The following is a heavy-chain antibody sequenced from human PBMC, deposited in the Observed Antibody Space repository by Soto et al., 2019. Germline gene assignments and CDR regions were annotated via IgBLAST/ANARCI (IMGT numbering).Heavy chain of an antibody. CDR2: IIPIFGTA. Sequence: ASVKVSCKASGGTFSSYAISWVRQAPGQGLEWMGGIIPIFGTANYAQKFQGRVTITADESTSTAYMELSSLRSEDTAVYYCALNWGSGPRNWFDPWGQGTLVTVSS. CDR1: GGTFSSYA. D-gene: IGHD3-10*01. V-gene: IGHV1-69*13. J-gene: IGHJ5*02. CDR3: ALNWGSGPRNWFDP.